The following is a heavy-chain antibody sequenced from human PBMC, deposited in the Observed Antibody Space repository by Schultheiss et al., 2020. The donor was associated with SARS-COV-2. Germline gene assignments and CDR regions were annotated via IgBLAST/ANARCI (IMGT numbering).Heavy chain of an antibody. V-gene: IGHV3-33*06. Sequence: GGSLRLSCAASGFTFSSYAMHWGRQAPGKGLEWVAVIWYDGSNKYYADSVKGRFTISRDNSKNTLYLQMNILRAEDTAVYYCAKVGDYYYYALDVWGQGTTVTVSS. CDR1: GFTFSSYA. CDR2: IWYDGSNK. J-gene: IGHJ6*02. CDR3: AKVGDYYYYALDV.